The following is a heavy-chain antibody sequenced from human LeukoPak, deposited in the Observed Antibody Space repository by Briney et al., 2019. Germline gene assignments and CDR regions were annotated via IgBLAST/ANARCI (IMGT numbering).Heavy chain of an antibody. D-gene: IGHD6-19*01. CDR1: GYSISSGYY. V-gene: IGHV4-38-2*02. Sequence: SETLSLTCTVSGYSISSGYYWGWIRQPPGKGLEWIGEINHSGSTNYNPSLKSRVTISVDTSKNQFSLKLSSVTAADTAVYYCARKVRQWLVEAFDIWGQGTMVTVSS. CDR3: ARKVRQWLVEAFDI. CDR2: INHSGST. J-gene: IGHJ3*02.